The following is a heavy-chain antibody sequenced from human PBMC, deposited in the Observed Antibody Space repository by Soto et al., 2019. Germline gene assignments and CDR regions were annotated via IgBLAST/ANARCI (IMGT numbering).Heavy chain of an antibody. J-gene: IGHJ6*02. CDR3: ARGVDAGVDV. CDR1: GYTFTSYD. CDR2: MSPNSGAT. Sequence: QVQLVQSGAEVTKPGASVKVSCKASGYTFTSYDINWVRQATGQGLEWMGWMSPNSGATGYAQKFPGRVTITRDTSISTAYMELSNLRSEDTAIYYCARGVDAGVDVWGQGTTVTVSS. D-gene: IGHD1-1*01. V-gene: IGHV1-8*01.